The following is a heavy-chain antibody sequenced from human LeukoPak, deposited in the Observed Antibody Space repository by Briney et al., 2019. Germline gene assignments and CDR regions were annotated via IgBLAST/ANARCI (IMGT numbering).Heavy chain of an antibody. Sequence: GASLTLSCAASGFIFSNYAMHWARQPPGKGLEWVAVISYEGSNKYYTDSVKGRPTISGDSSKNTMYLQMNSLRAEDKAVYYCAKAPVTTCSGAYCYPFDFWGQGPLVTVSS. J-gene: IGHJ4*02. V-gene: IGHV3-30*04. CDR3: AKAPVTTCSGAYCYPFDF. CDR2: ISYEGSNK. CDR1: GFIFSNYA. D-gene: IGHD2-21*01.